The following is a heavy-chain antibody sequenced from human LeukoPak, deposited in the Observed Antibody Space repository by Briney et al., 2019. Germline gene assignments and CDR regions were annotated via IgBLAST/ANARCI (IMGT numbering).Heavy chain of an antibody. CDR1: GFTFSSYG. J-gene: IGHJ5*02. Sequence: GGSLRLSCAASGFTFSSYGMSWVRQAPGKGLEWVSAISGSGGSTYYADSVKGRFTISRDNSKNTLYLQMNSLRAEDTAVYYCAKVYGGTYSSSWYNWFDPWGQGTLVTVSS. D-gene: IGHD6-13*01. CDR3: AKVYGGTYSSSWYNWFDP. CDR2: ISGSGGST. V-gene: IGHV3-23*01.